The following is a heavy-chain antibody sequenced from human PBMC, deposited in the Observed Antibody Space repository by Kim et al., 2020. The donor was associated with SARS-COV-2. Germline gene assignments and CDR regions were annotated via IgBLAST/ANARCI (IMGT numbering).Heavy chain of an antibody. J-gene: IGHJ5*02. D-gene: IGHD4-17*01. V-gene: IGHV1-18*01. CDR3: ARGLMTTVTILTA. Sequence: YAQKLQGRVTMTTDTSTSTAYMELRSLRSDDTAVYYCARGLMTTVTILTAWGQGTLVTVSS.